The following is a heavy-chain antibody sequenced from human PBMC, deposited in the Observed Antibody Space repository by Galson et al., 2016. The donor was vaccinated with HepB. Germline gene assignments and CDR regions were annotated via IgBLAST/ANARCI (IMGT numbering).Heavy chain of an antibody. Sequence: SLRLSCAASGFTVSRSYISWVRQAPGEGLEWVSVIYSDGSTYYADPVQGRFTITRDNSRNTVYLQMNSLRVEDTAVYYCARDHRGDIEYYHGMGVWGQGTAVTVSS. CDR3: ARDHRGDIEYYHGMGV. CDR2: IYSDGST. V-gene: IGHV3-66*01. J-gene: IGHJ6*02. D-gene: IGHD3-16*01. CDR1: GFTVSRSY.